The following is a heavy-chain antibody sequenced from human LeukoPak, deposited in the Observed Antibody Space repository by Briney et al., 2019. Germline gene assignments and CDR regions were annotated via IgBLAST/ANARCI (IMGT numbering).Heavy chain of an antibody. CDR3: ARNELAATGAFDI. CDR1: GYSISSSNW. J-gene: IGHJ3*02. V-gene: IGHV4-28*01. Sequence: SDTLSLTCAVSGYSISSSNWWGWIRQPPGKGLEWIGNIYYSGSTYYNPSLKSRVTMSEDTSKNQFSLKLSSVTAVDTAVYYCARNELAATGAFDIWGQGTMVTVSS. D-gene: IGHD1-14*01. CDR2: IYYSGST.